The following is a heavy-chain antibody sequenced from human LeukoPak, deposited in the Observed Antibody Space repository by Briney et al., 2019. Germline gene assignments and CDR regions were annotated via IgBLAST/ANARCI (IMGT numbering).Heavy chain of an antibody. CDR3: AKSYEYSSSYAFDY. V-gene: IGHV3-23*01. CDR1: GFTFSSYA. D-gene: IGHD6-6*01. J-gene: IGHJ4*02. CDR2: TSGSGGST. Sequence: GGSLRLSCAASGFTFSSYAMSWVRQAPGKGLEWVSATSGSGGSTYYADSVKGRFTISRDNSKNTLYLQMNSLRAEDTAVYYCAKSYEYSSSYAFDYWGQGTLVTVSS.